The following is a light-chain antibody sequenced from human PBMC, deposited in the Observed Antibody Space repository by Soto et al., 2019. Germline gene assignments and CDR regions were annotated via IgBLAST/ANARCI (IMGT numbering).Light chain of an antibody. CDR3: MQALQTPFT. Sequence: DVVMTQSPLSLPVTPGEPASISCRSSQSLLYSNGYNYLDWYLQKPGQSPQLLIYLGSYQASGVPDRFTGSGSGTDFTLKISRVEAEDVGVYYCMQALQTPFTFGPGTKVEIK. CDR2: LGS. CDR1: QSLLYSNGYNY. V-gene: IGKV2-28*01. J-gene: IGKJ3*01.